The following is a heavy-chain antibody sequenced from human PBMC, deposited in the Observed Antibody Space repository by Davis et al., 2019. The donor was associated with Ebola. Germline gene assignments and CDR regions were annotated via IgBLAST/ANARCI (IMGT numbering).Heavy chain of an antibody. CDR2: IWYDGSNK. CDR3: ARDPYCSSTSCYPIYGMDV. Sequence: GESLKISCAASGFTFSSYGMHWVRQAPGKGLEWVAVIWYDGSNKYYADSVKGRFTISRDNSKNTLYLQMNSLRAEDTAVYYCARDPYCSSTSCYPIYGMDVWGQGTTVTVSS. CDR1: GFTFSSYG. D-gene: IGHD2-2*01. V-gene: IGHV3-33*01. J-gene: IGHJ6*02.